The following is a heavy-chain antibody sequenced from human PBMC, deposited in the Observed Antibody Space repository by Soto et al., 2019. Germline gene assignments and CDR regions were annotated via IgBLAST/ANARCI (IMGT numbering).Heavy chain of an antibody. J-gene: IGHJ4*02. CDR1: GFTFSSYG. D-gene: IGHD3-22*01. CDR2: ISYDGSNK. Sequence: GGSLRLSCAASGFTFSSYGMHWVRQAPGKGLEWVAVISYDGSNKYYADSVKGRFTISRDNSKNTLYLQMNSLRAEDTAVYYCAKSPIFYYDSSGYYRPDYYFDYWGQGTLVTVSS. V-gene: IGHV3-30*18. CDR3: AKSPIFYYDSSGYYRPDYYFDY.